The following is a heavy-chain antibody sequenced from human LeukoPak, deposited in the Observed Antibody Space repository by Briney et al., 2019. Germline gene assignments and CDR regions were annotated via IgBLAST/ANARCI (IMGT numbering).Heavy chain of an antibody. D-gene: IGHD6-13*01. Sequence: PSETLSLTCAVYDGSFSGYYWSWIRQPPGKGLEWVSVISGSGDSTYYADSVKGRFTISRDNSKNTLYLQMNSLRAEDTAVYYCAKHPKGYSSSWSPTGYWGQGTLVTVSS. V-gene: IGHV3-23*01. CDR3: AKHPKGYSSSWSPTGY. CDR2: ISGSGDST. J-gene: IGHJ4*02. CDR1: DGSFSGYY.